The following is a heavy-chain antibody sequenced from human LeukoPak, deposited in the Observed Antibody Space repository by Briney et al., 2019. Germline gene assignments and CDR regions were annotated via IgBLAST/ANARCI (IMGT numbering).Heavy chain of an antibody. D-gene: IGHD3-10*01. J-gene: IGHJ4*02. CDR2: ISWNSGSI. CDR1: GFTFDDYA. CDR3: AKDTSYYYGSGTLFGY. V-gene: IGHV3-9*01. Sequence: PGGSLRLSCAASGFTFDDYAMHWVRQAPGKGLEWVSGISWNSGSIGYADSVKGRFTISRDNAKNSLYLQMNSLRAEDTALYYCAKDTSYYYGSGTLFGYWGQGTLVTVSS.